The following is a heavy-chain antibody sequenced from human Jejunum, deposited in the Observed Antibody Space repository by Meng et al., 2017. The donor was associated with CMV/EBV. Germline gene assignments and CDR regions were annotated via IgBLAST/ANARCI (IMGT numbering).Heavy chain of an antibody. CDR2: INHSGST. CDR1: GGSFSSYY. CDR3: ARGGGDPIRGVLPFDY. J-gene: IGHJ4*02. V-gene: IGHV4-34*01. Sequence: VQYQKWGVGLLKPSETLSLTCGVYGGSFSSYYWSWIRQPPGKGLEWIAEINHSGSTNYNPSLKSRVTISLDTSNSHFSLKLTSVTAADTAVYFCARGGGDPIRGVLPFDYWGQGTLVTVSS. D-gene: IGHD2-21*01.